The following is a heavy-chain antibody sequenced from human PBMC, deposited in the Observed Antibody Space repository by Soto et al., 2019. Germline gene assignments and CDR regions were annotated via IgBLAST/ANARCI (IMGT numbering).Heavy chain of an antibody. V-gene: IGHV4-34*01. CDR3: ARLGPGYCSGGSCYSSDY. D-gene: IGHD2-15*01. CDR1: GGSFSGYY. J-gene: IGHJ4*02. Sequence: PSETLSLTCAVYGGSFSGYYWSWIRQPPGKGLEWIGEINHSGSTNYNPSLKSRVTISVDTSKNQFSLKLSSVTAAGTAVYYCARLGPGYCSGGSCYSSDYWGQGTLVTVSS. CDR2: INHSGST.